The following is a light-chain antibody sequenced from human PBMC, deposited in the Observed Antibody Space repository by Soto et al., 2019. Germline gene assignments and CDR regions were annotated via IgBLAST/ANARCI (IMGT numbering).Light chain of an antibody. CDR3: SSYAASNNFYFV. CDR1: SSDVGGYNY. J-gene: IGLJ3*02. CDR2: EVT. V-gene: IGLV2-8*01. Sequence: QSALTQPPSASGSPGQSVTISCTGTSSDVGGYNYVSWYQQYPGRAPKLMIYEVTTRPSGVPDRFSGSKSGNKASLTVSGLQAEDEADYYCSSYAASNNFYFVFGGGTQLTVL.